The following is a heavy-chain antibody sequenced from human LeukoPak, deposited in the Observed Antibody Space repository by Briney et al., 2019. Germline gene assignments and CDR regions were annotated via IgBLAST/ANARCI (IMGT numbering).Heavy chain of an antibody. CDR3: ARDRGYSAPDAFDI. V-gene: IGHV4-4*07. Sequence: SETLSLTCTVSGGSISSYYWSWIRQPAGKGLEGIGRIYTSGSTNYNPSLQSRVTMSVDTSKNQFSLKLSSVTAADTAVYYCARDRGYSAPDAFDIWRQGTMVTVSS. CDR2: IYTSGST. CDR1: GGSISSYY. J-gene: IGHJ3*02. D-gene: IGHD5-18*01.